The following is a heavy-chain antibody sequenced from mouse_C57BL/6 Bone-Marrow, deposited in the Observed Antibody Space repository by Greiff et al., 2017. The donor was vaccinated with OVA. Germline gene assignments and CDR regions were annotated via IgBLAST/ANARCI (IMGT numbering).Heavy chain of an antibody. Sequence: VQLKQSGGGLVQPGGSLSLSCAASGFTFTDYYMSWVRQPPGKALEWLGFIRNKANGYTTEYSASVKGRFTISRDNSQSILYLQMNALRAEDSATYYCARYTATSHMDYWGQGTSVTVSS. CDR1: GFTFTDYY. D-gene: IGHD1-2*01. CDR3: ARYTATSHMDY. CDR2: IRNKANGYTT. J-gene: IGHJ4*01. V-gene: IGHV7-3*01.